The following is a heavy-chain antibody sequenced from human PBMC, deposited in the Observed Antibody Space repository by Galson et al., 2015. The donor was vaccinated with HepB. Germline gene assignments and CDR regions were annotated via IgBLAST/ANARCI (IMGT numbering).Heavy chain of an antibody. D-gene: IGHD3-3*01. CDR3: AKYTPSEYYYGMDV. V-gene: IGHV3-23*01. CDR2: ISGNGNTA. Sequence: LSLICTVSAGSISSYYWSWFLQAPGKGLEWVSTISGNGNTAYYAGSVRGRLTIPRDNSKSTLYLQVNSLRAEDTAVYYCAKYTPSEYYYGMDVWGQGTTVTVSS. CDR1: AGSISSYY. J-gene: IGHJ6*02.